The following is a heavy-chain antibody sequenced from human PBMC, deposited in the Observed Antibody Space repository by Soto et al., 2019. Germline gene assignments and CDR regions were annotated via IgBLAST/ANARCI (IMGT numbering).Heavy chain of an antibody. J-gene: IGHJ4*02. CDR3: AKARTTGTTLIDY. V-gene: IGHV3-30*18. CDR1: GFTFSSYG. D-gene: IGHD1-1*01. Sequence: QVQLVESGGGVVQPGRSLRLSCAASGFTFSSYGMHWVRQAPGKGLEWVAVISYDGSYKYYADSVKGRFTISRDNSKNTLYLQVNSLKAEDTAVYHCAKARTTGTTLIDYWGQGTLVTVSS. CDR2: ISYDGSYK.